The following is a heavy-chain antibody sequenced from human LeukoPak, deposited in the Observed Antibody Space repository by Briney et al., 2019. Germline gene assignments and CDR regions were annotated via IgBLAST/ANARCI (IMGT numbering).Heavy chain of an antibody. V-gene: IGHV1-24*01. J-gene: IGHJ4*02. Sequence: ASGNVSCKVSGYTLTELAIHWVRQPPGKGLEWMGGFDPEDVETIYAQKFQGRVTMTQDTYTDTAYMELSSPRSEDTAVYYCATYSGYAAYWGQGPLVSVSS. CDR1: GYTLTELA. D-gene: IGHD5-12*01. CDR2: FDPEDVET. CDR3: ATYSGYAAY.